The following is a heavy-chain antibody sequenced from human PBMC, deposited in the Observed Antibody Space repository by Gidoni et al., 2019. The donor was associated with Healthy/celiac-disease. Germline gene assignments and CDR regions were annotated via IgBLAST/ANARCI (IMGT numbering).Heavy chain of an antibody. Sequence: QVQLQQWGAGLLKHSETLSLTCAVYGGSFRGYYWRWILQPPGKGMEWIGESNHSGSTNYNPSLKSRVTISVDTSNNQFSLKLSSVTAADTAVDYCARGSYITVTTISSDWYFDLGGRGTLVTVSS. J-gene: IGHJ2*01. CDR2: SNHSGST. CDR3: ARGSYITVTTISSDWYFDL. V-gene: IGHV4-34*01. CDR1: GGSFRGYY. D-gene: IGHD4-17*01.